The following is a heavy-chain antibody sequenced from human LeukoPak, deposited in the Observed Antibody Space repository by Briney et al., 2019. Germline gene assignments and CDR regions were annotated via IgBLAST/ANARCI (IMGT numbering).Heavy chain of an antibody. CDR1: GGSFSGYY. CDR3: ARGRVYYILTGYHSPNAFDI. V-gene: IGHV4-34*01. D-gene: IGHD3-9*01. CDR2: INHSGST. J-gene: IGHJ3*02. Sequence: KPSETLSLTCAVYGGSFSGYYWSWIRQPPGKGLEWIGEINHSGSTNYNPSLKSRVTISVDTSKNQFSLKLSSVTAADTAVYYCARGRVYYILTGYHSPNAFDIWGQGTMVTVSS.